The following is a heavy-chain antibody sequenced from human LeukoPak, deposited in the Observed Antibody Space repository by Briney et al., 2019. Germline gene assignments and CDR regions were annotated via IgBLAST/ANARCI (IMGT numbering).Heavy chain of an antibody. D-gene: IGHD3-3*01. CDR1: GYSISRGYY. V-gene: IGHV4-38-2*01. CDR2: MYDSGSS. CDR3: ASLTYYDFWSGSYYMDV. J-gene: IGHJ6*03. Sequence: SETLSLTCAVSGYSISRGYYGGGIRQPPGKGLEWIGMMYDSGSSYYNTSLKRRVTISVERTKDQFSMKLSSVPAADTAVYYCASLTYYDFWSGSYYMDVWGKGTTVTVSS.